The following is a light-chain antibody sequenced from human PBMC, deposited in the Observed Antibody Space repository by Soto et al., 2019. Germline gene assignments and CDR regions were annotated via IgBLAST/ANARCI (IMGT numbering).Light chain of an antibody. CDR1: SSDVGGYNY. CDR2: EVS. CDR3: SSYTSSSTLV. J-gene: IGLJ1*01. V-gene: IGLV2-14*01. Sequence: QSALTQPPSASGSPGQSVTISCTGTSSDVGGYNYVSWYQQHPGKAPKLMIYEVSNRPSGVSNRFSGSKSGNTASLTISGLQAEDEADYYCSSYTSSSTLVFGTATKLTVL.